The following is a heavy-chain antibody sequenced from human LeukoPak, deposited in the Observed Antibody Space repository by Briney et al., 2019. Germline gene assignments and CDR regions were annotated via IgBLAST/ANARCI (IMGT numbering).Heavy chain of an antibody. D-gene: IGHD3-10*01. CDR1: WFLFKRYS. J-gene: IGHJ5*01. Sequence: GGSLVLSFPAFWFLFKRYSMNRVRQAPGQGLGGVSSISSSSYYIYYANSRDSLFTITRNNANNSQYLQMNTLGAEDTAVYYYNPPYYGSVSLSWLDSCGQGTRVTVSS. CDR2: ISSSSYYI. CDR3: NPPYYGSVSLSWLDS. V-gene: IGHV3-21*01.